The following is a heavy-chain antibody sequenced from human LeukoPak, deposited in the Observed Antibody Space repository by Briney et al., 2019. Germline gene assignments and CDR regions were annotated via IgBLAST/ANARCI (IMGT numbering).Heavy chain of an antibody. CDR1: GYTFTSYD. D-gene: IGHD5-18*01. J-gene: IGHJ4*02. CDR2: MNPNSGNT. Sequence: ASVKVSCKASGYTFTSYDINWARQATGQGLEWMGWMNPNSGNTGYAQKFHGRVAMTRNTAITTAYLELSRLRPEDPAVDYCARGLGRTAMVTRGGVRFDYWGQGTLVTVSS. CDR3: ARGLGRTAMVTRGGVRFDY. V-gene: IGHV1-8*01.